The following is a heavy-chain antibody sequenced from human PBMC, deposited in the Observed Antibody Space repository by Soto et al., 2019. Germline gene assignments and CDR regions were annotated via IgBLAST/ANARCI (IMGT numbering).Heavy chain of an antibody. CDR1: GGSLSSGTSY. CDR3: ASIPRRGYSYGIDY. V-gene: IGHV4-31*03. J-gene: IGHJ4*02. CDR2: IYFTGAT. Sequence: QVQLQESGPGLVKPSQTLSLTCNVSGGSLSSGTSYWTWIRQHPGEGLEWIGHIYFTGATYSNTSLRSRLTMSVATSKNQFSLKLTSVTAADTATYYCASIPRRGYSYGIDYWGQGTLVTVSS. D-gene: IGHD2-21*02.